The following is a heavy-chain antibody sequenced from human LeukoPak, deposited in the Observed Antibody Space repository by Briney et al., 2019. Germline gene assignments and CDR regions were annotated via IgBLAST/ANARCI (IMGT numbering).Heavy chain of an antibody. Sequence: ASVKVSCKASGYTFTGYYIHWVRQAPGHGLEWMGWINPNRGATNDAKKIKGRVTMTRDTSISTAYLELSRLSYDDTAVYYCARGLDLYPGYSYGQNWFDPWGQGTLVTVSS. CDR1: GYTFTGYY. CDR3: ARGLDLYPGYSYGQNWFDP. J-gene: IGHJ5*02. D-gene: IGHD5-18*01. CDR2: INPNRGAT. V-gene: IGHV1-2*02.